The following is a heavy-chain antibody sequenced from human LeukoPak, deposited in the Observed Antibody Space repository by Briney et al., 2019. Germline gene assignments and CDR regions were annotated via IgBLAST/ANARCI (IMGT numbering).Heavy chain of an antibody. CDR2: ISWNSGTK. V-gene: IGHV3-9*01. J-gene: IGHJ2*01. CDR1: GFTFSDYA. CDR3: AKASSHWYFDL. Sequence: PGGSLRLSCATSGFTFSDYAMHWVRQAPGMGLEWVASISWNSGTKDYADSVKGRFTISRDNAEKSLLLQMNTLRPEDTAFYYCAKASSHWYFDLWGRGTLVTVSS.